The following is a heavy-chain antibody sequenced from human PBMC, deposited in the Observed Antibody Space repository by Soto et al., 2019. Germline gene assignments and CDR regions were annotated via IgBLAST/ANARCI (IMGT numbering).Heavy chain of an antibody. J-gene: IGHJ5*02. D-gene: IGHD3-10*01. CDR1: GFTFSSYS. CDR2: ISSSSSYI. V-gene: IGHV3-21*01. CDR3: ARDRHGPGRGWFDP. Sequence: EVQLVESGGGLVKPGGSLRLSCAASGFTFSSYSMNWVRQAPGKWLEWVSAISSSSSYIYYADSVKGRFTISRDNAKNSLYLQMNSLRAEDTAVYYCARDRHGPGRGWFDPWGQGTLVTVSS.